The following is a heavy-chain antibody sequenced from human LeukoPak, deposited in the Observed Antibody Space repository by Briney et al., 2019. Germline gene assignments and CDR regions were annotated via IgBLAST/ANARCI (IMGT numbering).Heavy chain of an antibody. J-gene: IGHJ4*02. D-gene: IGHD3-22*01. CDR1: GGSISSGGYY. Sequence: SQTLSLTCTVSGGSISSGGYYWSWIRQHPGKGLEWIGYIYYSGSTYYDPSLKSRVTISVDTSKNQFSLKLSSVTAADTAVYYCARDVGNYYDSSGYYSPLYYFDYWGQGTLVTVSS. V-gene: IGHV4-31*03. CDR3: ARDVGNYYDSSGYYSPLYYFDY. CDR2: IYYSGST.